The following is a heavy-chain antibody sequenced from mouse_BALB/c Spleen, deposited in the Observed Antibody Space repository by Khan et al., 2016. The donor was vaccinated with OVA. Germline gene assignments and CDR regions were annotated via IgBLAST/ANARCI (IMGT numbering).Heavy chain of an antibody. D-gene: IGHD2-14*01. V-gene: IGHV1-4*01. J-gene: IGHJ3*01. Sequence: QVRLQQSGAELARPGASVKMSCKASGYTFTSYTIHWIKKRPGQGLEWIGYINPSNGYTNYNQKFKEKATLTTDKSSTTAYLQLSSLTSDDSAVYNCVRDGAYHRNDGWFAYWGQGTLVTVSA. CDR1: GYTFTSYT. CDR2: INPSNGYT. CDR3: VRDGAYHRNDGWFAY.